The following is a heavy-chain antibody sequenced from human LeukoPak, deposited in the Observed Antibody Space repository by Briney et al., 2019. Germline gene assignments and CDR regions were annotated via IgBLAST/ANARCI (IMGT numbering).Heavy chain of an antibody. D-gene: IGHD3-16*01. CDR2: IYYRGST. Sequence: SETLSLTCTVSGGSISSGGYYWSWIRQHPGKGLEWIGYIYYRGSTYYNPSLKSRVTISVDTSKNQFSLKLSSVTAADTAVYYCARDAGGIDAFDIWGQGTMVTVSS. J-gene: IGHJ3*02. V-gene: IGHV4-31*03. CDR3: ARDAGGIDAFDI. CDR1: GGSISSGGYY.